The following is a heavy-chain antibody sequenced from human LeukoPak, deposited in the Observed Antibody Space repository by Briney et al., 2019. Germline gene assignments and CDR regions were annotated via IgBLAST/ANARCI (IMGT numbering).Heavy chain of an antibody. J-gene: IGHJ3*02. CDR3: ARSLSRSSDDAFDI. D-gene: IGHD6-13*01. Sequence: SETLSLTCTVSGGSISSYYWSWIRQPPGKGLEWIGYIYYSGSTNYNPSLESRVTISVDTSKNQFSLKLSSVTAADTAVYYCARSLSRSSDDAFDIWGQGTMVTVSS. CDR1: GGSISSYY. CDR2: IYYSGST. V-gene: IGHV4-59*01.